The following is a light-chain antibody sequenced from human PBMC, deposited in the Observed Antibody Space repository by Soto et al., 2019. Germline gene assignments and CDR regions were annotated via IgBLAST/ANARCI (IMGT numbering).Light chain of an antibody. J-gene: IGKJ1*01. V-gene: IGKV1-5*03. CDR2: KAS. CDR3: QHYNTYPWT. Sequence: DIQMTQSPSTLSASVGDRVTITCRASQSISSWLAWYQQKPGKAPNLLIYKASNLQSGVPSRFSGSGSGTEFTLTISRLQPDDFATYYCQHYNTYPWTFGQGTQVEMK. CDR1: QSISSW.